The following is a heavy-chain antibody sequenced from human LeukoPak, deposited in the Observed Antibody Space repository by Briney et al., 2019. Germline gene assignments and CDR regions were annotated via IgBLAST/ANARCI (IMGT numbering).Heavy chain of an antibody. Sequence: SETLSLTCAVYGXSFSGYYWSWIRQPPGKGLEWIGEVNHSGSTNYNPSLKSRVTISVDTSKNQFSLKLSSVTAADTAVYYCARGDVRKYYYDSSGYYKFDYWGQGTLVTVSS. J-gene: IGHJ4*02. V-gene: IGHV4-34*01. D-gene: IGHD3-22*01. CDR2: VNHSGST. CDR3: ARGDVRKYYYDSSGYYKFDY. CDR1: GXSFSGYY.